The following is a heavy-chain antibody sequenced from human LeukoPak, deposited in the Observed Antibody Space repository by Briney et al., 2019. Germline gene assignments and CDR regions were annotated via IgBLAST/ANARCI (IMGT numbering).Heavy chain of an antibody. CDR2: IIPIINIA. D-gene: IGHD4-17*01. CDR3: ARDHTIDYGDYGWFDP. CDR1: GHTFTSYG. J-gene: IGHJ5*02. V-gene: IGHV1-69*04. Sequence: ASVKVSCKASGHTFTSYGISWVRQAPGQGLEWMGRIIPIINIASYVEKFQGRVTITADKFTTTAYMELSSLRSEDTAVYYCARDHTIDYGDYGWFDPWGQGTLVTVSS.